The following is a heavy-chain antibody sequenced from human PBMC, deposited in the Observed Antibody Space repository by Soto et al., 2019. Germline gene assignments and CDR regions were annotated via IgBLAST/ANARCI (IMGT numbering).Heavy chain of an antibody. J-gene: IGHJ4*01. CDR2: IGSSGSTI. Sequence: EVQLVESGGGLVQPGGSLRLSCAASGFTFSSFEMNWVRQAPGKGLEWVSKIGSSGSTIWYADSVKGRFTISRDNAKNSLYLQMNSLRGEDTAVYYCARATYSSSYYFDSWGHGTLVTFSS. CDR3: ARATYSSSYYFDS. V-gene: IGHV3-48*03. D-gene: IGHD6-6*01. CDR1: GFTFSSFE.